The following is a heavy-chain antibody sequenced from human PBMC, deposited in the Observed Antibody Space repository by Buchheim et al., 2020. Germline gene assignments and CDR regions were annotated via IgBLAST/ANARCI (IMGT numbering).Heavy chain of an antibody. CDR2: ISGPGVTT. CDR1: GFTFSSYA. V-gene: IGHV3-23*01. Sequence: EVQLLESGGGLVQPGGSLRLSCAASGFTFSSYAMSWVRQAPGKGLEWVSTISGPGVTTYYADSVKGRFTISRDNSQNKLYLQMNSLRVEDTAVYYCAKTGASYCSSTSCQLQSGMDVWGQGTT. D-gene: IGHD2-2*01. CDR3: AKTGASYCSSTSCQLQSGMDV. J-gene: IGHJ6*02.